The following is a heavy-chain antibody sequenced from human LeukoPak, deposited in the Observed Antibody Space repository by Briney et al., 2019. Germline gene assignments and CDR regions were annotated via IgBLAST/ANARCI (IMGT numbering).Heavy chain of an antibody. CDR3: AMSVEMPPIPSFDY. Sequence: GASVKVSCKPSGYIFTPHHIHWMRQAPGQGLELLGWVSAANNPEYSQKFQGRVVITRDASATTSYLELNSLRSEDTAVHYCAMSVEMPPIPSFDYWGQGTLVTVSS. D-gene: IGHD5-24*01. J-gene: IGHJ4*02. CDR2: VSAANNP. V-gene: IGHV1-3*01. CDR1: GYIFTPHH.